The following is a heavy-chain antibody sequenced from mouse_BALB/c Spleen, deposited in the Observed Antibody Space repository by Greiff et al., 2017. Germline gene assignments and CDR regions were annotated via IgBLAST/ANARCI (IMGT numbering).Heavy chain of an antibody. Sequence: EVQLVESGGGLVKPGGSLKLSCAASGFTFSSYAMSWVRQTPEKRLEWVASISSGGSTYYPDSVKGRFTISRDNARNILYLQMSSLRSEDTAMYYCARGITTVVATEWYFDVWGAGTTVTVSS. J-gene: IGHJ1*01. D-gene: IGHD1-1*01. CDR3: ARGITTVVATEWYFDV. CDR2: ISSGGST. V-gene: IGHV5-6-5*01. CDR1: GFTFSSYA.